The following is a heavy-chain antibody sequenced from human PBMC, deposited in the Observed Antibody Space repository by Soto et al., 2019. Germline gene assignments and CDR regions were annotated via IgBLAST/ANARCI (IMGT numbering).Heavy chain of an antibody. CDR3: ARPAREYYDSSRYLFDY. CDR1: GGTFSSYA. D-gene: IGHD3-22*01. V-gene: IGHV1-69*19. J-gene: IGHJ4*02. Sequence: QVQLVQSGAEVKKPGSSVKVSCKASGGTFSSYAISWVRQAPGQGLEWMGGIIPIFGTANYAQKFQGRVTITADESTSTAFMELSCLRSEDTAVYYCARPAREYYDSSRYLFDYCGQGTLVTVSS. CDR2: IIPIFGTA.